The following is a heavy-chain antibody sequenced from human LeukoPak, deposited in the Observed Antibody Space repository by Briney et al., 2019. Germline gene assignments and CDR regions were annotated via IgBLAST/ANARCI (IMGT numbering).Heavy chain of an antibody. Sequence: ETLSLTCTVSGGSISSSSYYWGWIRQPPGKGLEWVSAISGSGSTYHADSVKGRFTISRDIFKNTLYLQMNSLRAEDTAVYYCVHGGLYYLDYWGQGTLVTVSS. CDR2: ISGSGST. CDR1: GGSISSSSYY. CDR3: VHGGLYYLDY. J-gene: IGHJ4*02. V-gene: IGHV3-23*01. D-gene: IGHD3-10*01.